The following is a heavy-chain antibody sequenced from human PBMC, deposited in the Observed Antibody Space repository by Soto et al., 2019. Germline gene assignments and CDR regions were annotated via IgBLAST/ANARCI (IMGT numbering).Heavy chain of an antibody. V-gene: IGHV1-69*12. CDR2: IIPVFGTA. D-gene: IGHD4-17*01. J-gene: IGHJ6*02. CDR3: ARGDATKIVVTTYYGMDV. CDR1: GGSLSNYG. Sequence: QVQLVQSGAEVKKPGSSVKVSCKASGGSLSNYGISWVRQAPGQGLEWMGGIIPVFGTANYAQKFQGRVTITADESTRIVYMDGISLRSEDTAVYYCARGDATKIVVTTYYGMDVWGQGTTVTVSS.